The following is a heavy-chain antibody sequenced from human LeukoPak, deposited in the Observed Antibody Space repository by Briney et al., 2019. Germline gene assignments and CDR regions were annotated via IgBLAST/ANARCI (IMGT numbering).Heavy chain of an antibody. CDR2: INPNSGGT. Sequence: VASVKVSCKASGYTFTGYYMHWVRQAPGQRLEWMGWINPNSGGTNYAQKFQGRVTMTRDTSISTAYMELSRLRSDDTAVYYCARDPAEGYYDSSGYYYSTYYFDYWGQGTLVTVSS. J-gene: IGHJ4*02. D-gene: IGHD3-22*01. CDR1: GYTFTGYY. CDR3: ARDPAEGYYDSSGYYYSTYYFDY. V-gene: IGHV1-2*02.